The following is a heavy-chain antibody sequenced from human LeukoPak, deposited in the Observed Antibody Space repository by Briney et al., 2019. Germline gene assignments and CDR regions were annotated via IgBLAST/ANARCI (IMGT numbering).Heavy chain of an antibody. V-gene: IGHV4-59*01. CDR2: IYYSGST. CDR1: GGSISSYY. CDR3: ARGVVSPWFGLDGMDV. J-gene: IGHJ6*02. Sequence: PSETLSLTCTVSGGSISSYYWSWIRQPPGKGLEWIGYIYYSGSTNYNPSLKSRVTISVDTSKNQFSLKLSSVTAADTAVYYCARGVVSPWFGLDGMDVWGQGTTVTVSS. D-gene: IGHD3-10*01.